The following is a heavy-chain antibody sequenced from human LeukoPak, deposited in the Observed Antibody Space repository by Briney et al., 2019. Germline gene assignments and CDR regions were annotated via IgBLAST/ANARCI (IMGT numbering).Heavy chain of an antibody. CDR2: VSGSGSST. CDR1: GFTFSSYA. Sequence: PGRSLRLSCAASGFTFSSYAMNWVRQAPGKGLEWVSVVSGSGSSTYYADSVKGRFTISRDNAKNSLYLQMNSLRDEDTAVYYCARDQYSGHWFYAFDIWGQGIMVTVSS. J-gene: IGHJ3*02. V-gene: IGHV3-23*01. CDR3: ARDQYSGHWFYAFDI. D-gene: IGHD6-19*01.